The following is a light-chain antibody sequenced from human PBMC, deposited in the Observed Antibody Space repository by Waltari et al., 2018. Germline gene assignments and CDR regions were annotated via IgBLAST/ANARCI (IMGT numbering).Light chain of an antibody. CDR1: NSNLGTNS. Sequence: QSVLTQPPSASGTPGQRVTIPCSGSNSNLGTNSVHWYQHVPGSAPKLLIYSHDQRPSGVPDRFSGSKSGTSASLAISGLLSEDEADYFCSTWDDSLTAWVFGGGTKLTVL. V-gene: IGLV1-44*01. J-gene: IGLJ3*02. CDR3: STWDDSLTAWV. CDR2: SHD.